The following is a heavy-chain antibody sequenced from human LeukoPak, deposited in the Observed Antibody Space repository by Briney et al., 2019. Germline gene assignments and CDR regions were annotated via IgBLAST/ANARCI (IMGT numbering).Heavy chain of an antibody. V-gene: IGHV4-34*01. Sequence: SETLSLTCAVYGGSFSGYYWSWIRQPPGKGLEWIGEINHSGSTNYNPSLKSRVTISVGTSKNQFSLKLSSVTAADTAVYYCARRPYYGSGSYYNVWWFDPWGQGTLVTVSS. D-gene: IGHD3-10*01. J-gene: IGHJ5*02. CDR1: GGSFSGYY. CDR3: ARRPYYGSGSYYNVWWFDP. CDR2: INHSGST.